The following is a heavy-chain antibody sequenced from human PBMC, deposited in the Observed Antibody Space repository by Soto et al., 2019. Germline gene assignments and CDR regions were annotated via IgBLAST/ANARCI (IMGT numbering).Heavy chain of an antibody. CDR1: GFTFSDYY. V-gene: IGHV3-11*01. J-gene: IGHJ3*02. CDR2: ISSSGNTK. Sequence: QVQLVESGGDLVKPAGSLRLSCAASGFTFSDYYMGWIRQAPGKGLECVSYISSSGNTKYYADSVQGRFTISRDNAKNSLNLQMNSLRAEDTAVYYCARAKGSYAFDIWGQGTMVPVSS. CDR3: ARAKGSYAFDI.